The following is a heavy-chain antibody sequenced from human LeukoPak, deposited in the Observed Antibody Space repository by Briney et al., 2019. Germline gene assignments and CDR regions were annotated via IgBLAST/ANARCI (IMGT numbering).Heavy chain of an antibody. V-gene: IGHV4-59*01. D-gene: IGHD1-26*01. CDR3: ARKRITVGASGAFDI. Sequence: PSETQSLTCTVSGGSISSYYWSWIRQPPGKGLEWIGYIYYSGSTNYNPSLKSRVTISVDTSKNQFSLKLSSVAAADTAVYYCARKRITVGASGAFDIWGQGTMVTVSS. CDR2: IYYSGST. CDR1: GGSISSYY. J-gene: IGHJ3*02.